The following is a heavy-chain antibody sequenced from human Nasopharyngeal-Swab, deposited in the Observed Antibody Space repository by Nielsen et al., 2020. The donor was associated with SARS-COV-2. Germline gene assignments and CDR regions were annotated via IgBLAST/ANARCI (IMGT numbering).Heavy chain of an antibody. J-gene: IGHJ3*02. CDR2: ITSSSSTR. Sequence: GESLKISCAASGFAFIDYSMDWVRQAPGKGLEWVSYITSSSSTRYYADSVKGRFTVSRDNAKNSLYLQMSSLRDEDTAVYYCARSLYYYDSSGYYYEKDAFDIWGQGTEVTVSS. CDR1: GFAFIDYS. CDR3: ARSLYYYDSSGYYYEKDAFDI. D-gene: IGHD3-22*01. V-gene: IGHV3-48*02.